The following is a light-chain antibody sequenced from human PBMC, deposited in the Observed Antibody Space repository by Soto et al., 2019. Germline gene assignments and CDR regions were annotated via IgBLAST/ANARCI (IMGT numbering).Light chain of an antibody. CDR3: CSYAGSSTFVV. CDR2: EGS. V-gene: IGLV2-23*03. J-gene: IGLJ2*01. CDR1: RSDVGSYNL. Sequence: QSALTQPASVAGSPGQSITISCTGTRSDVGSYNLVSWYQQHPGKAPKLMMYEGSKRPSGVSNRFSGSKSGNTASLTISGLQAEDEADYYCCSYAGSSTFVVFGGGTKLTGL.